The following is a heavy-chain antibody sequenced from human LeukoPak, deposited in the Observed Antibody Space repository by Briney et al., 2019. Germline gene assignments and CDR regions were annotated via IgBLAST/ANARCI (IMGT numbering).Heavy chain of an antibody. V-gene: IGHV4-59*01. J-gene: IGHJ6*02. CDR1: GGSISSYY. Sequence: SETLSLTCTVSGGSISSYYWSWIRQPPGKGLEWIGYIYYSGSTNYNPSLKSRVTISVDTSKNQFSLKLSSVTAADTAVYYCAREVGDGYNYYYYGMDVWGQGTTVTVSS. CDR2: IYYSGST. D-gene: IGHD5-24*01. CDR3: AREVGDGYNYYYYGMDV.